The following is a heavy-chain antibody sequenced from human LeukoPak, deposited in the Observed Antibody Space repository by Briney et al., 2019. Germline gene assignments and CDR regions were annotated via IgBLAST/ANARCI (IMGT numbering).Heavy chain of an antibody. V-gene: IGHV3-23*01. Sequence: AGLSLRLSCAASGFTFSSYAMRWVRQAPGKGLEWGSAISCSGGSTYYAVSVKGRFTISRDNARNSVYLQMSSLRAEDAAVYYWARDGTAAGLYLDLWGHGTLVTVSS. CDR1: GFTFSSYA. CDR2: ISCSGGST. J-gene: IGHJ4*01. D-gene: IGHD6-13*01. CDR3: ARDGTAAGLYLDL.